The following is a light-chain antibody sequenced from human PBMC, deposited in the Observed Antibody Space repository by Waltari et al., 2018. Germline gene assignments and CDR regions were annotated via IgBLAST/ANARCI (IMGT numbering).Light chain of an antibody. CDR3: SSYTTGSTHYV. CDR2: DVN. Sequence: QSALTQPASVSGSPGQSITISCTGTSSDIGAYNFVSWYQKHPGKAPKVMIYDVNNRPSGVSSRFSGSNAGNTASLTISGLQAEDEADYYCSSYTTGSTHYVFGSGTKVTVL. CDR1: SSDIGAYNF. V-gene: IGLV2-14*03. J-gene: IGLJ1*01.